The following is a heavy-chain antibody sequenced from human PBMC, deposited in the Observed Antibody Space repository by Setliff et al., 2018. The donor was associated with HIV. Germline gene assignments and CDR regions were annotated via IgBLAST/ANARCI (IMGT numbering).Heavy chain of an antibody. V-gene: IGHV4-59*01. Sequence: SETLSLTCTVSGGFITGYYWSWIRQPPGKGLEWIAYIYDTGSTNYNPSLKSRVTISVDTSKNQFSLKLSSVTAADTAVYYCASEAWTSYRSSSGYYYYYMDVWGKGTTVTVSS. CDR2: IYDTGST. CDR1: GGFITGYY. D-gene: IGHD6-6*01. J-gene: IGHJ6*03. CDR3: ASEAWTSYRSSSGYYYYYMDV.